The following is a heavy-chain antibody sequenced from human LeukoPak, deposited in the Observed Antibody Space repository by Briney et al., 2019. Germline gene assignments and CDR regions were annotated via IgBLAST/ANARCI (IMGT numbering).Heavy chain of an antibody. CDR3: ARETHYGDYVDYFDY. J-gene: IGHJ4*02. D-gene: IGHD4-17*01. V-gene: IGHV4-30-2*01. Sequence: SETLSLTCAVSGGSISSGGYSWSWLRQPPGKGLEWIGYIYHSGSTYYNPSLKSRVTISVDRSKNQFSLKLSSVTAADTAVYYCARETHYGDYVDYFDYWGQGTLVTVSS. CDR2: IYHSGST. CDR1: GGSISSGGYS.